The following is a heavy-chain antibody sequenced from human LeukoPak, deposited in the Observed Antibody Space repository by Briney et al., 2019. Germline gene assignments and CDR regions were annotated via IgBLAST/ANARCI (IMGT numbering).Heavy chain of an antibody. V-gene: IGHV5-51*01. Sequence: GESLKISCKGSGYSFTSYWIGWVRQMPGKGLEWMGIIYPGDSDTRYSPSFQGQVIISADKSISTAYLQWSSLKAPDTAMYYCARAKDCSSTSCYTFGWFDPWGQGTLVTVSS. CDR3: ARAKDCSSTSCYTFGWFDP. J-gene: IGHJ5*02. CDR2: IYPGDSDT. CDR1: GYSFTSYW. D-gene: IGHD2-2*02.